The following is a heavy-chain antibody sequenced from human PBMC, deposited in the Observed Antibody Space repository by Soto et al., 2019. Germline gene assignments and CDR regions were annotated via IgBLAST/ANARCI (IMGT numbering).Heavy chain of an antibody. CDR3: ARSPNYYYYGFDV. J-gene: IGHJ6*02. CDR1: GGSVSSGDYF. Sequence: PSETLSLTCTVSGGSVSSGDYFWSWLRQSPGKRLEWIAYIYHSGGTNYNPSLKSRATISVDTSKSQVSLTLTSMTAADAALYYCARSPNYYYYGFDVWGQGTAVTVSS. D-gene: IGHD3-10*01. CDR2: IYHSGGT. V-gene: IGHV4-61*08.